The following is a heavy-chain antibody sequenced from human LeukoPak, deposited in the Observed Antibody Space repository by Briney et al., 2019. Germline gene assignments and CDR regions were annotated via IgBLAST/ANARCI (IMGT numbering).Heavy chain of an antibody. CDR1: DGSISSGDYY. Sequence: PSQTLSLTCTVSDGSISSGDYYWRWIRQPPGKGLEWIGYIYYSGSTYYNPTLKSRVTISVDTSNNQFSLKLSSVTAADTAVYYCARDLPALVPVYWGQGTLVTVSS. V-gene: IGHV4-30-4*01. J-gene: IGHJ4*02. CDR3: ARDLPALVPVY. CDR2: IYYSGST. D-gene: IGHD5-18*01.